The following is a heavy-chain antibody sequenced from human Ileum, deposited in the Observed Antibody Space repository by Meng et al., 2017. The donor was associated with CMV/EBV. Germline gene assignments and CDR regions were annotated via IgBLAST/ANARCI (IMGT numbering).Heavy chain of an antibody. CDR2: IKEDGSVK. J-gene: IGHJ4*02. CDR3: ARVGYSSSSIDY. D-gene: IGHD6-6*01. CDR1: GFIFSRYW. V-gene: IGHV3-7*04. Sequence: SGAASGFIFSRYWMSWVRQAPGKGLEWVANIKEDGSVKYYVASVKARFTVSRDNARNSLYLQMNTLRVEDTALYYCARVGYSSSSIDYWGQGTLVTVSS.